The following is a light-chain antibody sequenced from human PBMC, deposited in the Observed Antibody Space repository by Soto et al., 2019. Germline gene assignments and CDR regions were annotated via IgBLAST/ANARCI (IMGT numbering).Light chain of an antibody. J-gene: IGKJ4*01. CDR3: HQYAMSPQT. V-gene: IGKV3-20*01. Sequence: EIVLTQSPATLSLSPGERATLSCRASQSVSSYLAWYQQKPGQAPRLLIYGATNRATGIPDRFSGRGTGTDFTLTISRLEAEDFAVYYCHQYAMSPQTFGGGAKVEI. CDR1: QSVSSY. CDR2: GAT.